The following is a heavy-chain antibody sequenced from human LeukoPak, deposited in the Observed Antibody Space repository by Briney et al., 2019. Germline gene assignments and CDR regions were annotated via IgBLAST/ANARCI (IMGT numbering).Heavy chain of an antibody. CDR2: ISSSSSYI. J-gene: IGHJ4*02. D-gene: IGHD5-18*01. CDR3: VRGRYNYGYDFDY. CDR1: GFTFSSYS. V-gene: IGHV3-21*01. Sequence: GRSLRLSCAASGFTFSSYSMNWVRQAPGKGLEWVSSISSSSSYIYYADSVKGRFTISRDNAKNSLYLEMNSLRAEDTAVYYCVRGRYNYGYDFDYWGQGTLVTVSS.